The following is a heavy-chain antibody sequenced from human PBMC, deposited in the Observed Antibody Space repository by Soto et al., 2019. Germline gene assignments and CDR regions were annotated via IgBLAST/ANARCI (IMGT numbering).Heavy chain of an antibody. J-gene: IGHJ6*02. D-gene: IGHD1-26*01. CDR1: GGTFGSYA. CDR3: AGSASGLYLVGPAGMDV. Sequence: SVKVSCKASGGTFGSYAISWVRQAPGQGLEWMGGIIPIFGTPNYAQKFQGRVTITADESTSTAYMELSSLRSEDTAVYNCAGSASGLYLVGPAGMDVWGQGTTVTVSS. V-gene: IGHV1-69*13. CDR2: IIPIFGTP.